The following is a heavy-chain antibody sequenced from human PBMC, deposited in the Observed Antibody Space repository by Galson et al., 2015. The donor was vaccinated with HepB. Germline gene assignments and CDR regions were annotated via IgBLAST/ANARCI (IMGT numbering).Heavy chain of an antibody. D-gene: IGHD2-15*01. CDR1: GFTFSNYA. V-gene: IGHV3-23*01. J-gene: IGHJ4*02. CDR3: AKANYPGYCSGERSGNCFPLYNFDG. Sequence: SLRLSCAASGFTFSNYALNWVRQGPGKRLEWVAAISGSGATTYYAESVKGRFTISRDNSKNTLHLEMNSLRADDTAVYYCAKANYPGYCSGERSGNCFPLYNFDGWGQGTLVTVSS. CDR2: ISGSGATT.